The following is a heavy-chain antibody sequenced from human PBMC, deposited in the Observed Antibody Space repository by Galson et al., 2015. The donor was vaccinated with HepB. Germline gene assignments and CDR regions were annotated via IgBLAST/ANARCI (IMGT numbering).Heavy chain of an antibody. Sequence: QSGAEVKKPGESLKISCKGSGYSLTSYWIGWVRQMPGKGLEWMGIIYPGDSDTRYSPSFQGQVTISADKSISTAYLQWSSLKASDTAMYYCARLGTYGSGSYYNANYYYYGMDVWGQGTTVTVSS. CDR2: IYPGDSDT. CDR3: ARLGTYGSGSYYNANYYYYGMDV. D-gene: IGHD3-10*01. V-gene: IGHV5-51*03. J-gene: IGHJ6*02. CDR1: GYSLTSYW.